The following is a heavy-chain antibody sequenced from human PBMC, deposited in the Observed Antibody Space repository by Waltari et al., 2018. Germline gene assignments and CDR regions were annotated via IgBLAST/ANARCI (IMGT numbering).Heavy chain of an antibody. CDR3: ASIQSYYYDSSGYYGGDYYYYGMDV. CDR2: IIPIFGTA. D-gene: IGHD3-22*01. Sequence: GAEVKKPGSSVKVSCKASGGTFSSYAISWVRQAPGQGLEWMGGIIPIFGTANYAQKFQGRVTITADESTSTAYMELSSLRSEDTAVYYCASIQSYYYDSSGYYGGDYYYYGMDVWGQGTTVTVSS. J-gene: IGHJ6*02. CDR1: GGTFSSYA. V-gene: IGHV1-69*01.